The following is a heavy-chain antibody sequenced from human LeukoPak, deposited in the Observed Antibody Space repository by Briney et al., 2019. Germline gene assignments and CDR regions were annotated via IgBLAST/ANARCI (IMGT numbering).Heavy chain of an antibody. J-gene: IGHJ5*02. D-gene: IGHD3-10*01. Sequence: SGPTLVNPTQTLTLTCTFSGFSLSTSGMCVSWIRQPPGKALEWLARIDWDDDKYYSTSLKTRHTISKDTSKNQVVLTMTNMDPVDTATYYCARTALFSPGRLLWFGVGFDPWGQGTLVTVSS. CDR2: IDWDDDK. CDR3: ARTALFSPGRLLWFGVGFDP. CDR1: GFSLSTSGMC. V-gene: IGHV2-70*11.